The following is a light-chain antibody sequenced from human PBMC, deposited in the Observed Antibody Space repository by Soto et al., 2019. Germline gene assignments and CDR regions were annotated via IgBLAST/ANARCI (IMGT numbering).Light chain of an antibody. CDR1: QSVSSN. CDR3: QQHGSSPRT. J-gene: IGKJ1*01. CDR2: GAS. Sequence: EIVMTPSPATLSVSPVERATLSCRASQSVSSNLAWYQQKPGQAPSLLMHGASSRAAGIPERFGGSGSGTDFTLTISRLEPEDFAVYYCQQHGSSPRTFGQGTKVDIK. V-gene: IGKV3-20*01.